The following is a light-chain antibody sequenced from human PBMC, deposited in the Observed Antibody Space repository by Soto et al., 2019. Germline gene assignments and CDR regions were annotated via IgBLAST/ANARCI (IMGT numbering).Light chain of an antibody. CDR1: QDIGNF. J-gene: IGKJ4*01. CDR2: AAS. CDR3: QQYHSWPAT. Sequence: DIQMTQSPSSLSASVGDTVTITCRASQDIGNFFAWFQQKPGTAPKSLISAASSLQSGVPSKFSVSGSGTDINLTINSLQPEAGATYYCQQYHSWPATFGGGTKVEI. V-gene: IGKV1-16*02.